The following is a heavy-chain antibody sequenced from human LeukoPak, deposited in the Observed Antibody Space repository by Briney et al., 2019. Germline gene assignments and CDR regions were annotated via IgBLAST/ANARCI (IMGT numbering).Heavy chain of an antibody. Sequence: GGSLRLSCAASGFTLSSYAMTWVRQAPGKGLEWFSTISGSGGDTYYTDSVKGRFTLSSDSSRNTVYFQLNNLRVEDTAIYYCAKASWVSSTDAVRWGQGTLVTVSS. CDR3: AKASWVSSTDAVR. V-gene: IGHV3-23*01. CDR2: ISGSGGDT. J-gene: IGHJ4*02. D-gene: IGHD3-16*01. CDR1: GFTLSSYA.